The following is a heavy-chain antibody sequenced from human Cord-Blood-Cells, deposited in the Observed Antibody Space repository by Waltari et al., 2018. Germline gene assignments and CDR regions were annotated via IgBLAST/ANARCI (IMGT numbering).Heavy chain of an antibody. J-gene: IGHJ4*02. D-gene: IGHD1-26*01. V-gene: IGHV1-24*01. CDR1: GYTLTELS. CDR3: ATSPAVQGWGRYSGSYSLDY. CDR2: FDPEDGET. Sequence: QVQLVPSGAEVKKPGSSVKVSCKVSGYTLTELSMHWVRQPPGNRLAWMGGFDPEDGETIYAQKFQGSVTMTEDTSTDTAYMELSSLRSEDTAVYYCATSPAVQGWGRYSGSYSLDYWGQGTLVTVSS.